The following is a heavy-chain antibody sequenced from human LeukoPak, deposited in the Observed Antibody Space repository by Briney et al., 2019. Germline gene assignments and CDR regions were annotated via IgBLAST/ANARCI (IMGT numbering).Heavy chain of an antibody. CDR2: ISSSGRTM. CDR3: AKAASERTDYGDYAFYYYMDV. J-gene: IGHJ6*03. Sequence: GGSLRLSCAASGFIFSSYEMSWVRQAPGKGLEWVSYISSSGRTMHYADSVKGRFTISRDDSKNTLYLQMNSLRAEDTAVYYCAKAASERTDYGDYAFYYYMDVWGKGTTVTISS. CDR1: GFIFSSYE. D-gene: IGHD4-17*01. V-gene: IGHV3-48*03.